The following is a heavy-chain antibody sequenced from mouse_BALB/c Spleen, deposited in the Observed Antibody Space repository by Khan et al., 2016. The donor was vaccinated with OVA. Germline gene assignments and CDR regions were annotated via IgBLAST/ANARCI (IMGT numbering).Heavy chain of an antibody. CDR2: INPSTGYT. Sequence: QVQLQQPGAELAKPGASVKMSCKASGYTFINYWILWVKQRPGQGLEWIGYINPSTGYTEYNQNFKDKATLTADNSSSTAYLQMSSLNSEDSAVNNWASRGLRWGFDYGGQGTTLTVSS. D-gene: IGHD1-1*01. CDR3: ASRGLRWGFDY. J-gene: IGHJ2*01. CDR1: GYTFINYW. V-gene: IGHV1-7*01.